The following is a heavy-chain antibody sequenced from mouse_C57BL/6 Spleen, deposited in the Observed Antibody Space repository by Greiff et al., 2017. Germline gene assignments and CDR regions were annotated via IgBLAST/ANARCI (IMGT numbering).Heavy chain of an antibody. Sequence: EVKVEESGGGLVQPGGSMKLSCVASGFTFSNYWMNWVRHSPEKGLEWVAQIRLKSDNYATHYAESVKGRFTISRDDSKSSVYLQMNNLRAEDTGIYYCTGGTGFPFAYWGQGTLVTVSA. J-gene: IGHJ3*01. CDR3: TGGTGFPFAY. V-gene: IGHV6-3*01. CDR2: IRLKSDNYAT. D-gene: IGHD4-1*01. CDR1: GFTFSNYW.